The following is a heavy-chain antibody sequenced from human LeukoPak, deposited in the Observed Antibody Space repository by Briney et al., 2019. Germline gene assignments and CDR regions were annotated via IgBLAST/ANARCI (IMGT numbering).Heavy chain of an antibody. CDR3: ATCSGWYSNFDY. J-gene: IGHJ4*02. CDR2: IKQDGSEK. Sequence: GGSLRLSCAASGFTFSSYAMSWVRQAPGKGLEWVASIKQDGSEKYYVDSVKGRFTISRDNAKNSLYLQMNSLRAEDTAAYYCATCSGWYSNFDYWGQGALVTVSS. CDR1: GFTFSSYA. V-gene: IGHV3-7*01. D-gene: IGHD6-19*01.